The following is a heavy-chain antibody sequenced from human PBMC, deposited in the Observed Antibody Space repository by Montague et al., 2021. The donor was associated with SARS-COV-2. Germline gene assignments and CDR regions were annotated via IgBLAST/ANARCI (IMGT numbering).Heavy chain of an antibody. Sequence: SETLSLTCTVSGGSISSYYRSRIRQPPGKGLEWIGYIYYSGSTNYNPSLKSRVTISVDTSKNQFSLKLSSVTAADTAVYYCARALYCSDGSCYPNWFDPWGQGTLVTVSS. J-gene: IGHJ5*02. CDR3: ARALYCSDGSCYPNWFDP. V-gene: IGHV4-59*01. D-gene: IGHD2-15*01. CDR1: GGSISSYY. CDR2: IYYSGST.